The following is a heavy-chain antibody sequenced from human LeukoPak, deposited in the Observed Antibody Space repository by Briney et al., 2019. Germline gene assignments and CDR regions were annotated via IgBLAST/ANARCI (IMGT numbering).Heavy chain of an antibody. D-gene: IGHD6-6*01. V-gene: IGHV1-2*02. CDR3: ARGPRPSIAGQRSAY. J-gene: IGHJ4*02. CDR2: INPNRGGT. Sequence: GASVKVSCKASGYTFTGYYMHWVRQAPGQGLEWMGWINPNRGGTNYAQKFQGRVTMTRDTSISTAYMELSRLRSDDTAVYYCARGPRPSIAGQRSAYWGQGTLVTVSS. CDR1: GYTFTGYY.